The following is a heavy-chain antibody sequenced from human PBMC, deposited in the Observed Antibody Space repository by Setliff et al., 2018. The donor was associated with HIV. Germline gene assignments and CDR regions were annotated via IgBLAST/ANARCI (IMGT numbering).Heavy chain of an antibody. CDR2: ITHSGST. V-gene: IGHV4-34*01. J-gene: IGHJ6*03. CDR3: AKGVAGLQYYYYYMDV. D-gene: IGHD6-19*01. CDR1: GGSFSGYY. Sequence: SETLSLTCAVYGGSFSGYYWTWIRQPPGKGLEWIGEITHSGSTNYNPSLETRVTISVDTSKKQFSLKLRSLTAADTAVYYCAKGVAGLQYYYYYMDVWGKGTTVTVSS.